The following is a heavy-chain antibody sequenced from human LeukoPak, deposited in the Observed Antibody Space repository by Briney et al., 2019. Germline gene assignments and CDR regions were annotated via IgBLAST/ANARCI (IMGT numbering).Heavy chain of an antibody. CDR1: GGSISSGSYY. D-gene: IGHD6-13*01. CDR3: ARGGSSRTLNWFDP. Sequence: PSETLSLTCSVSGGSISSGSYYWSWIRQPAGKGLEWIGRIYTTEKTNYNPSLKSRVTISLDTSKNQFSLKLSSVTAADTAVYYCARGGSSRTLNWFDPWGQGTLVTVSS. V-gene: IGHV4-61*02. CDR2: IYTTEKT. J-gene: IGHJ5*02.